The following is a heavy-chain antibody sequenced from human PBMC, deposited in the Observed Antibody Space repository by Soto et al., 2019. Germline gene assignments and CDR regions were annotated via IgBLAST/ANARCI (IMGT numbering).Heavy chain of an antibody. Sequence: GGSLRLSCAASGFTFSSYGMHWVRQAPGKGLEWVAVIWYDGSNKYYADSVKGRFTISRDNSKNTLYLQMNSLRAEDTAVYYCASAFSGDDAFDIWGQGTMVTVSS. D-gene: IGHD1-26*01. J-gene: IGHJ3*02. CDR1: GFTFSSYG. CDR3: ASAFSGDDAFDI. V-gene: IGHV3-33*01. CDR2: IWYDGSNK.